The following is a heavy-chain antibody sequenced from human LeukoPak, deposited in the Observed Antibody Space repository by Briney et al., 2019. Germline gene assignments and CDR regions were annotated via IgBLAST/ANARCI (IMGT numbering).Heavy chain of an antibody. CDR1: GFTFDDYA. V-gene: IGHV3-9*01. CDR2: ISWNSGSI. J-gene: IGHJ4*02. D-gene: IGHD6-19*01. Sequence: GGSLRLSCAASGFTFDDYAMPWVRQVPGKGLEWVSGISWNSGSIGYADSVKGRFTISRDNAKNSLYMEMKSLRAEDAALYYCAKRGLRGSGWYFDLWGQGTLVAASS. CDR3: AKRGLRGSGWYFDL.